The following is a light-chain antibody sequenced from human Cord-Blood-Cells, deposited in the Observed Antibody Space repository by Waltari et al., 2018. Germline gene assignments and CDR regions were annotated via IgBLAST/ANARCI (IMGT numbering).Light chain of an antibody. Sequence: QPVLTQPPSASGTPGQRVTIPCSGTSSNTGRNYVNWYQQLPGTAPKLLIYRNNQRPSGVPDRFSGSKSGTSASLAISGLRSEDEADYYCAAWDDSLSGRVFGGGTKLTVL. CDR1: SSNTGRNY. CDR3: AAWDDSLSGRV. V-gene: IGLV1-47*01. CDR2: RNN. J-gene: IGLJ3*02.